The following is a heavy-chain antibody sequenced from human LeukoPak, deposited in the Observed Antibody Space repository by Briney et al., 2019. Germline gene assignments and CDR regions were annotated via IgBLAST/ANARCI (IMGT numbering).Heavy chain of an antibody. CDR2: IHYSGST. V-gene: IGHV4-39*01. D-gene: IGHD3-16*01. J-gene: IGHJ5*02. Sequence: PSETLSLTCTVSGGSINSTSYYWGWIRQPPGKGLEWIGNIHYSGSTYYNPSLKSRVTISVDTSKNQFSLKLSSVTAADTAVYYCARFQTYYGGFSWFDPWGQGTLVTVSS. CDR1: GGSINSTSYY. CDR3: ARFQTYYGGFSWFDP.